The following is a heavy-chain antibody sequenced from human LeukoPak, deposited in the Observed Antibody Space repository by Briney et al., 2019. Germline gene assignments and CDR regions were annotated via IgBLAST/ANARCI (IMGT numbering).Heavy chain of an antibody. CDR2: ITTSDGNT. Sequence: GGSLRLSCAASGFTFSSYTMSWVRQAPGKGLEWVSTITTSDGNTYYADSVKGRFTVSRDNSKNTLYLQMNSLRAEDTAVYYCANAETYYYGSGSYYLLYWGQGTLVTVSS. J-gene: IGHJ4*02. V-gene: IGHV3-23*01. CDR3: ANAETYYYGSGSYYLLY. D-gene: IGHD3-10*01. CDR1: GFTFSSYT.